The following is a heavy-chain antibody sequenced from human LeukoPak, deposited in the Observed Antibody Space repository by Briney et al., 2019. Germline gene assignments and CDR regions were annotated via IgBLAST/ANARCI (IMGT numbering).Heavy chain of an antibody. Sequence: PSETLSLTCTVSGGSISSYYWSWIRQPPGKGLEWIGYIYYTGSTNYNPSPRSRVSISVDMSKNQFSLDLSSVTAADTAVYYCAREDWSGTYYYWFDPWGQGTLVTVSS. CDR3: AREDWSGTYYYWFDP. CDR1: GGSISSYY. V-gene: IGHV4-59*01. J-gene: IGHJ5*02. D-gene: IGHD1-26*01. CDR2: IYYTGST.